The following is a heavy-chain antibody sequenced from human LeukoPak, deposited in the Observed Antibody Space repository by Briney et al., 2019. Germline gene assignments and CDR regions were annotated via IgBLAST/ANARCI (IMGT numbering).Heavy chain of an antibody. CDR3: EREYHGGLFDY. CDR2: INPSGGST. Sequence: GASVKVSCKASGYTFTSYYMHWMRQAPGQGLEWMGIINPSGGSTSYAQKFQGRVTMTRDTSTNTFYMELRSLRSEDTAVYYCEREYHGGLFDYWGQGTLVTVSS. V-gene: IGHV1-46*01. J-gene: IGHJ4*02. CDR1: GYTFTSYY. D-gene: IGHD2-15*01.